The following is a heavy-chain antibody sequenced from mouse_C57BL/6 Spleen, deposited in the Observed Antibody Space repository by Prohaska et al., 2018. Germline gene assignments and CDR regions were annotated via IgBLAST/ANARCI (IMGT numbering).Heavy chain of an antibody. D-gene: IGHD1-1*01. CDR2: IWGVGSI. Sequence: LVAPSQSLSITCPVSGFSLTSYGVDWVRQSKGKGLELMGVIWGVGSINYTSAHKSRLSISKDNSKSQVFLKMNSLQSDDPAMYYCASSHYYGSSYPFAYWGQGTLVTVSA. J-gene: IGHJ3*01. CDR1: GFSLTSYG. CDR3: ASSHYYGSSYPFAY. V-gene: IGHV2-6*01.